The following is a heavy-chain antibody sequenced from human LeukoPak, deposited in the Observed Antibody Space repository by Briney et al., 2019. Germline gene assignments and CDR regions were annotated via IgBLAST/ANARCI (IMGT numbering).Heavy chain of an antibody. CDR1: GYTFTSYG. D-gene: IGHD3-10*01. Sequence: ASVKVSCKASGYTFTSYGISWVRQAPGQGLEWMGWISAYNGNTNYAQKLQGRVTMTTDTSTSTAYMELRSLRSDDTAVYYCARSCLWFGEFAVGYFDYWGQGILVTVSS. V-gene: IGHV1-18*01. CDR3: ARSCLWFGEFAVGYFDY. CDR2: ISAYNGNT. J-gene: IGHJ4*02.